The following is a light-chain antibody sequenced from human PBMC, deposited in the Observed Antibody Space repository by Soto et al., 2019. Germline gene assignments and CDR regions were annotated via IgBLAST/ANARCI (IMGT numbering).Light chain of an antibody. CDR2: EVT. J-gene: IGLJ3*02. V-gene: IGLV2-8*01. CDR3: TSYAGSNTFVV. CDR1: SSDVGGYNY. Sequence: QSALTQPPSASGSPGQSVAISCTGTSSDVGGYNYVSWYQQHPGKAPKLMIYEVTKRPSGVPDRFSGSKSGNTASLTVSGLXXEDEADYYCTSYAGSNTFVVYGGGTKVTVL.